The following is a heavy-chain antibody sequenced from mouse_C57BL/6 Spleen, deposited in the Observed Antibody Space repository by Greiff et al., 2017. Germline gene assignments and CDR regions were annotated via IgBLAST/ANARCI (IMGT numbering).Heavy chain of an antibody. D-gene: IGHD2-4*01. CDR3: ARESYDYDEGFAY. J-gene: IGHJ3*01. CDR2: ISDGGSYT. CDR1: GFTFSSYA. V-gene: IGHV5-4*01. Sequence: VMLVESGGGLVKPGGSLKLSCAASGFTFSSYAMSWVRQTPEKRLEWVATISDGGSYTYYPDNVKGRFTISRDNAKNNLYLQMSHLKSEDTAMYYCARESYDYDEGFAYWGQGALVTVSA.